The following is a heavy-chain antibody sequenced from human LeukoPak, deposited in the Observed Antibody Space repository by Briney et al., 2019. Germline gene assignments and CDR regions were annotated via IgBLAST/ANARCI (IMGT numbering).Heavy chain of an antibody. J-gene: IGHJ5*02. CDR3: ASKDLNWFDP. Sequence: ASVKVSCKVSGSSLTELSMHWVRQAPGKGLEWMGGFDPEDGETIYAQKFQGRVTMTEDTSTDTAYMELSSLRSEDTAVYYCASKDLNWFDPWGQGTLVTVSS. V-gene: IGHV1-24*01. CDR2: FDPEDGET. CDR1: GSSLTELS.